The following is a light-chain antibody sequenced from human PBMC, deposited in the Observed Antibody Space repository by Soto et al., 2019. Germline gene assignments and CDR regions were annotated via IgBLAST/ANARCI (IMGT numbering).Light chain of an antibody. Sequence: DIKMTKAPSSLSSSIGDRVPITCRASQTISSYLNWYQQKPGKAPKLLIYAASGLQSGVPSRFSGSGSGTDFTLTISSLQPEDFATYYCQQSYSTPLTFGGGTKVYIK. CDR1: QTISSY. V-gene: IGKV1-39*01. CDR3: QQSYSTPLT. CDR2: AAS. J-gene: IGKJ4*01.